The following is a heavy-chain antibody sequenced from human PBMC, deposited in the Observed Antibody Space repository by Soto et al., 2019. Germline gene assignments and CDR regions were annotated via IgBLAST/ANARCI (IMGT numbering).Heavy chain of an antibody. Sequence: PGGSLRLSCAASGFTFSSYAMSWVRQAPGKGLEWVSAISGSDGSRYYADSVKGRFTISRDNSKNTLYLQMNSLRAEDTAIYHCAKPSYIFGVVITGAFDYWGPGTLVTVSS. D-gene: IGHD3-3*02. CDR2: ISGSDGSR. V-gene: IGHV3-23*01. J-gene: IGHJ4*02. CDR3: AKPSYIFGVVITGAFDY. CDR1: GFTFSSYA.